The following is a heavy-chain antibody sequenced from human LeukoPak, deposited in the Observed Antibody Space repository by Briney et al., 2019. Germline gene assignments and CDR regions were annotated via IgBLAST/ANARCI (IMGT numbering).Heavy chain of an antibody. Sequence: KASETLSLTCTVSGGSISSSSYYWGWIRQPPGKGPEWIGSIYYSGSTYYNPSLKSRVTISVDTSKNQFSLKLSSVTAADTAVYYCARLVVVPAAIVDYWGQGTLVTVSS. J-gene: IGHJ4*02. D-gene: IGHD2-2*02. CDR1: GGSISSSSYY. V-gene: IGHV4-39*01. CDR3: ARLVVVPAAIVDY. CDR2: IYYSGST.